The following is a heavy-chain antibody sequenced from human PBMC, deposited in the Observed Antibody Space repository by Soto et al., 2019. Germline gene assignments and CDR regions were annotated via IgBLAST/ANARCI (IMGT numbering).Heavy chain of an antibody. CDR2: ISAYNGNR. CDR1: GYTFTSYG. CDR3: ARDLGFWSGYYYYGMAV. Sequence: QVQLVQSGVEVKKRGASVKVSCKASGYTFTSYGISWVRQAPGQGLEWMGWISAYNGNRNYAQKFQGRVTMSTDTSTSTAYMELRSLRSDDTAVYYCARDLGFWSGYYYYGMAVWGQGTTVTVSS. V-gene: IGHV1-18*01. J-gene: IGHJ6*02. D-gene: IGHD3-3*01.